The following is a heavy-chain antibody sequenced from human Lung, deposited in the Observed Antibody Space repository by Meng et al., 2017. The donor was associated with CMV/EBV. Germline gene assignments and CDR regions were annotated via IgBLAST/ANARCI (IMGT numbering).Heavy chain of an antibody. Sequence: SFAASGISVSSNYMTWVRQAPGKGLEWVSVIYTVGSTYYADSVQGRFTISRDNSKNKLYLQMNGLSAGDTTVYYGARDHAVAGCWMDYWGQGTMVTVSS. J-gene: IGHJ4*02. CDR2: IYTVGST. CDR1: GISVSSNY. V-gene: IGHV3-66*02. CDR3: ARDHAVAGCWMDY. D-gene: IGHD6-19*01.